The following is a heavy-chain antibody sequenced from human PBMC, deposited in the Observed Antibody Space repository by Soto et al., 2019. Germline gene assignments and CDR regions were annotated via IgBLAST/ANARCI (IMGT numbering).Heavy chain of an antibody. CDR2: IYYSGST. J-gene: IGHJ4*02. Sequence: QVQLQESGPGLVKPSQTLSLTCTVSGGSISSGDYYWSWIRQPPGKGLEWIGSIYYSGSTYYNPSLKSRVTISVDTSKNQCSLKLNSVTAADTAVYCCASRHSSPYVDYWGQGTLVTVSS. V-gene: IGHV4-30-4*01. CDR3: ASRHSSPYVDY. CDR1: GGSISSGDYY. D-gene: IGHD6-13*01.